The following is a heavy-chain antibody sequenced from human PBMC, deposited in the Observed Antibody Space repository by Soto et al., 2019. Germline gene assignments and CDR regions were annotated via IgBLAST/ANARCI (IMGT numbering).Heavy chain of an antibody. D-gene: IGHD3-16*01. V-gene: IGHV4-31*03. CDR1: GCSISSGVYY. CDR3: ARAKRGYYDYVWALG. Sequence: SSENLSLTCPVSGCSISSGVYYWGWVRQHPGKGLEWIGYIYYSGSTYYNPSLKSRVTISVDTSKNQFSLKLSSVTAADTAVYYCARAKRGYYDYVWALGWGQGTLVTVSS. J-gene: IGHJ4*02. CDR2: IYYSGST.